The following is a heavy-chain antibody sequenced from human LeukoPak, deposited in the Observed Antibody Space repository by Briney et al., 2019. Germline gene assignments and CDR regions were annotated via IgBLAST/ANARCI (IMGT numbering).Heavy chain of an antibody. CDR1: GFTFSSYS. Sequence: GGSLRLSCAASGFTFSSYSMNWVRQAPGKGLEWVSFISTSSSYIYYADSVKGRFTISRDNAKNSLYLQMNSLRAEDTAVYYCAIDVNWNYCDYWGHGTLVTVSS. CDR3: AIDVNWNYCDY. J-gene: IGHJ4*01. D-gene: IGHD1-20*01. CDR2: ISTSSSYI. V-gene: IGHV3-21*01.